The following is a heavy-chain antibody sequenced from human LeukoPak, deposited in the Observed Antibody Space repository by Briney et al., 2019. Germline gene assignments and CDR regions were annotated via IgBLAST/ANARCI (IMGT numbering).Heavy chain of an antibody. CDR1: GFTFSSYA. J-gene: IGHJ4*02. Sequence: GSLRLSCAASGFTFSSYALSWVRQAPGKGLEWVSAISGSGGSTYYADSVKGRFTISRDNSKNTLYLQMNSLRAEDTAVYYCAKGSERWLQFPGYWGQGTLVTVSS. CDR3: AKGSERWLQFPGY. V-gene: IGHV3-23*01. CDR2: ISGSGGST. D-gene: IGHD5-24*01.